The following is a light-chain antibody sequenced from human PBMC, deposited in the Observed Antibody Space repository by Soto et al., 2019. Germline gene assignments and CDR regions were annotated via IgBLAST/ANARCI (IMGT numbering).Light chain of an antibody. CDR1: QSISRW. CDR3: QQCHRYLT. Sequence: DIQMTQSPSRLSASVGDRVTITCRASQSISRWLAWYQQKPGKAPQALIYDASSLKSGVPSRFSGSGSGTDFTLTISSLQPDDIATYYCQQCHRYLTFGQGTKVDIK. CDR2: DAS. V-gene: IGKV1-5*01. J-gene: IGKJ1*01.